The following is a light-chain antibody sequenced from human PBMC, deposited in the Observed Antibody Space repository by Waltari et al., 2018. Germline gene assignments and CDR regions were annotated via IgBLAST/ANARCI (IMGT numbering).Light chain of an antibody. J-gene: IGLJ1*01. CDR2: RNN. CDR3: AAWDDSLSGLYV. Sequence: QSVLPQPPSASGTPGQRVTISCSGSSSNLGRHYVYWYQPLPGTAPKLRITRNNQRPSGGPDRFSGSKSGASASLAISGLRSEDEADYYCAAWDDSLSGLYVFGTGTKVTVL. CDR1: SSNLGRHY. V-gene: IGLV1-47*01.